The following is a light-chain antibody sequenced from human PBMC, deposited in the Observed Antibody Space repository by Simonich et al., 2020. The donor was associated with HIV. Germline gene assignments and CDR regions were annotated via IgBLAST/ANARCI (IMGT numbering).Light chain of an antibody. Sequence: EIVLTQSPGTLSLSPGERVTLSCRPSQSLSGKLAWYQQKRGQVPRLLISGASTRATGIPARFSGSGSGTEFTLTISSMQSEDFAVYYCQHYNNWPLTIGGGTKVEIK. CDR3: QHYNNWPLT. J-gene: IGKJ4*01. V-gene: IGKV3-15*01. CDR2: GAS. CDR1: QSLSGK.